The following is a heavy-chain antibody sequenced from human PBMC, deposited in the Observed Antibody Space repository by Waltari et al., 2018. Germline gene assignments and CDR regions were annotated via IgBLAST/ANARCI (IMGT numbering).Heavy chain of an antibody. CDR3: AAALGGGISASRPFHF. CDR1: GDTFTANY. Sequence: EVQLLQSGAEVKKPGTPVTISCQFSGDTFTANYIQWKQKAPGKGLQWMGLLDPEDGQAVYAEKFQGRVTMTADTSIHTAYMELTSLTSEDTAFYYCAAALGGGISASRPFHFWGQGTMITVSS. D-gene: IGHD3-10*01. J-gene: IGHJ3*01. CDR2: LDPEDGQA. V-gene: IGHV1-69-2*01.